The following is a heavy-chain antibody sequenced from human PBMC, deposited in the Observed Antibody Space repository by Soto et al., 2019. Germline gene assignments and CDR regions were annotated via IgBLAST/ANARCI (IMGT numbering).Heavy chain of an antibody. V-gene: IGHV1-18*01. J-gene: IGHJ6*02. Sequence: QVQLVQSGAEVKKPGASVKVSCKASGYSFNTYAISCVRQAPGQGLEWMGWISGYNHNTNYAGKFQGRVTVTADRSTSTAYMELRSLTSNDTAVYYCAREYGMDVWGQGTPVTVS. CDR3: AREYGMDV. CDR2: ISGYNHNT. CDR1: GYSFNTYA.